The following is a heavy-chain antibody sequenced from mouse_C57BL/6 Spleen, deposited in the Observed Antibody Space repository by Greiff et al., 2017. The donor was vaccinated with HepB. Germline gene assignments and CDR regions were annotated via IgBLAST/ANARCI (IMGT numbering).Heavy chain of an antibody. V-gene: IGHV1-15*01. J-gene: IGHJ2*01. CDR3: TIITTVPDY. D-gene: IGHD1-1*01. CDR1: GYTFTDYE. CDR2: IDPETGGT. Sequence: QVQLQQSGAELVRPGASVTLSCKASGYTFTDYEMHWVKQTPVHGLEWIGAIDPETGGTAYNQKFKGKAILTADKSSSTAYMELRSLTSEDSAVYYCTIITTVPDYWGQGTTLTVSS.